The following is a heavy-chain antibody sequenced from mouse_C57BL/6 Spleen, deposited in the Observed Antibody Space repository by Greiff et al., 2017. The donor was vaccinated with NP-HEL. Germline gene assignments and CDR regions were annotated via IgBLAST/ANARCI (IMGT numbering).Heavy chain of an antibody. V-gene: IGHV1-18*01. CDR2: INPNNGGT. CDR3: ARSGGYYYGSSRYFDY. D-gene: IGHD1-1*01. CDR1: GYTFTDYN. Sequence: EVQLQQSGPELVKPGASVKIPCKASGYTFTDYNMDWVKQSHGKSLEWIGDINPNNGGTIYNQKFKGKATLTVDKSSSTAYMELRSLTSEDTAVYYCARSGGYYYGSSRYFDYWGQGTTLTVSS. J-gene: IGHJ2*01.